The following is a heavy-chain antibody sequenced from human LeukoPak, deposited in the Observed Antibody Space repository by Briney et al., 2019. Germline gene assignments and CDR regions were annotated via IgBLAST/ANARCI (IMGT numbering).Heavy chain of an antibody. V-gene: IGHV4-39*01. J-gene: IGHJ4*02. CDR3: ARHGSTDYFDY. CDR2: IYYSGST. CDR1: GGSISSTTSY. D-gene: IGHD2-2*03. Sequence: SETLSLTCAVSGGSISSTTSYWGWIRQPPGKGPEWIGRIYYSGSTFYNPSLKSRVTISVDTSKNQLSLRLSSVTAADTAVYYCARHGSTDYFDYWGQGTLVTVSS.